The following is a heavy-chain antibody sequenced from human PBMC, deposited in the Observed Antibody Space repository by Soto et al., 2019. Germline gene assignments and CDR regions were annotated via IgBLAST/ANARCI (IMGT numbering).Heavy chain of an antibody. V-gene: IGHV3-23*01. D-gene: IGHD2-2*01. CDR1: GFPFSTYV. CDR3: AVKGGYCGSTTCFAIFDY. J-gene: IGHJ4*01. CDR2: ISASGDST. Sequence: PGGSLRLSCAASGFPFSTYVMNWVRQAPGQGLEWISSISASGDSTHYADSVKGRFTISRDNPKNTLYLQMNSLRVEDTAVYYCAVKGGYCGSTTCFAIFDYWGHGALVTVSS.